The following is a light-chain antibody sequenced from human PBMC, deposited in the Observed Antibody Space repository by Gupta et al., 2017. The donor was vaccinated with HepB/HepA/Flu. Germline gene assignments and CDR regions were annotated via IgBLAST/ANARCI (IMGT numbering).Light chain of an antibody. CDR2: DAS. V-gene: IGKV1-33*01. CDR3: QQEYNLPPRVT. Sequence: DIQMTQSPSSLSASVGDRVTITCQASQDISNYLNWYQQKPGKAPKLLIYDASNLETGVPSRFSGSGDGTDVTFTISSRQPEDIAPYYCQQEYNLPPRVTFGGGTKVEIK. J-gene: IGKJ4*01. CDR1: QDISNY.